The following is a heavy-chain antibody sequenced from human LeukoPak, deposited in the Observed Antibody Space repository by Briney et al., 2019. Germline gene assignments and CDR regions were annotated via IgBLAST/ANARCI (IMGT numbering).Heavy chain of an antibody. D-gene: IGHD3/OR15-3a*01. CDR1: GFTFSSSW. J-gene: IGHJ6*03. V-gene: IGHV3-74*03. Sequence: GGSLRLSCAASGFTFSSSWMHWVRQTPGKGLMWVSRISADGSDIKYVDSVKGRFTISRDNAKSTLSLQMDSLRVEDTAVYYCVRGLSGDFRTGPYYYYYLDVWGKGAAVTVSS. CDR2: ISADGSDI. CDR3: VRGLSGDFRTGPYYYYYLDV.